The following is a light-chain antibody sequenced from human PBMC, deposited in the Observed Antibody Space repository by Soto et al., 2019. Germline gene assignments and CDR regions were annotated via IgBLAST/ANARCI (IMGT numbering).Light chain of an antibody. V-gene: IGLV2-8*01. J-gene: IGLJ3*02. Sequence: QSALTQPPFAPGSPGQSVTISCTGTSSDVGGYNYVSWYQQHTGKATKLMIYDVSERPSGVPDRFSGSKSGNTASLTVSGLQAEDEADYYCTSYAGSDSWVFGGGTKLTVL. CDR3: TSYAGSDSWV. CDR1: SSDVGGYNY. CDR2: DVS.